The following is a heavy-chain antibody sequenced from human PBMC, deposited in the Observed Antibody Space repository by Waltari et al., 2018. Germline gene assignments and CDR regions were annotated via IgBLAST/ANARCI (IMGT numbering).Heavy chain of an antibody. D-gene: IGHD6-19*01. J-gene: IGHJ4*02. CDR2: IKQDGSGK. V-gene: IGHV3-7*01. CDR1: GFTFSSYC. Sequence: EVQLVESAGGLVQPGGSLRLSCAASGFTFSSYCMSWVRQAPGKGLELVANIKQDGSGKYYVDSVKGRFTISRDNAKNSLYLQMNSLRAEDTAVYYCARGRGSGWYGAFFFDYWGQGTLVTVSS. CDR3: ARGRGSGWYGAFFFDY.